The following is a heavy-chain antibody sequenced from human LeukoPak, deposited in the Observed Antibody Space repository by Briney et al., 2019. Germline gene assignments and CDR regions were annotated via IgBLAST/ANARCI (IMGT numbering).Heavy chain of an antibody. CDR1: GFTFSSYA. CDR2: ISYDGSNK. J-gene: IGHJ3*02. Sequence: GRSLRLSCAASGFTFSSYAMHWVRQAPGKGLEWVEVISYDGSNKYYADSVKGRFTISRDNSKNTLYLQMNSLRAEDTAVYYCAGEIAVAGTWKAFDIWGQGTMVTVSS. D-gene: IGHD6-19*01. V-gene: IGHV3-30-3*01. CDR3: AGEIAVAGTWKAFDI.